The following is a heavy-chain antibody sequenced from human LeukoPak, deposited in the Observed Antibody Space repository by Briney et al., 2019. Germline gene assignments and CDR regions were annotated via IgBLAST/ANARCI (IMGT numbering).Heavy chain of an antibody. CDR1: GFTFSSYE. CDR2: ISSSGSTV. CDR3: AVTTVGFALDY. V-gene: IGHV3-48*03. D-gene: IGHD4-17*01. J-gene: IGHJ4*02. Sequence: GGSLRLSCAASGFTFSSYEMNWVRQAPGKGLEWVSDISSSGSTVDYADSVKGRFTISRDNAKNSLYLQMNSLRAEDTAVYYCAVTTVGFALDYWGQGTLVTVSS.